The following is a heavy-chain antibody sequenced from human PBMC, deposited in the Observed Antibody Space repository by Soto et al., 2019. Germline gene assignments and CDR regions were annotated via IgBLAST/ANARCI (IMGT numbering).Heavy chain of an antibody. CDR2: IYYSGST. CDR3: ARRLRQLVRGVVWFDP. J-gene: IGHJ5*02. CDR1: GGPISSYY. Sequence: PSETLSLTCTVSGGPISSYYWSWIRQPPGKGLEWIGYIYYSGSTNYNPSLKSRVTISVDTSKNQFSLKLSSVTAADTAVYYCARRLRQLVRGVVWFDPWGQGTLVTVSS. D-gene: IGHD6-13*01. V-gene: IGHV4-59*08.